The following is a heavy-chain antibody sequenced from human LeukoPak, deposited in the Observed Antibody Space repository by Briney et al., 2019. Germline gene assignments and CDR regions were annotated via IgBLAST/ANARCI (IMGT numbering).Heavy chain of an antibody. CDR3: ARGPPPDFDY. CDR1: GGSISTYY. J-gene: IGHJ4*02. Sequence: SETLSLTCTVSGGSISTYYWNWIRQPAGKGPEWIGRFYTSGNSKNNPSLKSRVTMSVDTSKNQFSLELTSVTAADTAVYYCARGPPPDFDYWGRGTLVTVSS. V-gene: IGHV4-4*07. CDR2: FYTSGNS.